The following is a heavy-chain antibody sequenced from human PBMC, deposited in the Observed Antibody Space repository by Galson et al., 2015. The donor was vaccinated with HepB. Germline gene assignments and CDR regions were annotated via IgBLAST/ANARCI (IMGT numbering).Heavy chain of an antibody. CDR3: AKRGYSSSLYGMDV. CDR1: GFIFSSYG. Sequence: SLRLSCAASGFIFSSYGMYWVHQAPGKGLEWVAVIASDGGNKYYADSVKGRFTMSRDNSKNTLYLQLNSLRHEDTAVYYCAKRGYSSSLYGMDVWGQGTTVTVSS. V-gene: IGHV3-30*18. J-gene: IGHJ6*02. CDR2: IASDGGNK. D-gene: IGHD6-6*01.